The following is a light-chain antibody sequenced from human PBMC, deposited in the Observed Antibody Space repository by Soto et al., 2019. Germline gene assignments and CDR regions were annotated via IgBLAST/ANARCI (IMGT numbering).Light chain of an antibody. CDR3: QQSYSTPWT. CDR2: AAS. J-gene: IGKJ1*01. V-gene: IGKV1-39*01. Sequence: DILMTQSPSSLSASVGDRVTITCRASQSISTYLNWYQQKPGKAPKLLIYAASSLQSGVPSRFSGSGSGTDFTLTISSLQPEDFATYYCQQSYSTPWTFGQGTEVEIK. CDR1: QSISTY.